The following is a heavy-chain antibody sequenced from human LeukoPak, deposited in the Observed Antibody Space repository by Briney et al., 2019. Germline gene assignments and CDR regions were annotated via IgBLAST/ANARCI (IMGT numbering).Heavy chain of an antibody. CDR2: IYYSGSI. D-gene: IGHD4-17*01. CDR1: GGSISSYY. Sequence: TSETLSLTCTVSGGSISSYYWSWIRQPPGKGLEWIGYIYYSGSINYNPSLKSRVTISVDTSKNQFFLKLSSVTAADTAVYYCARFPYGDYGGWYFDYWGQGTLVTVSS. J-gene: IGHJ4*02. CDR3: ARFPYGDYGGWYFDY. V-gene: IGHV4-59*01.